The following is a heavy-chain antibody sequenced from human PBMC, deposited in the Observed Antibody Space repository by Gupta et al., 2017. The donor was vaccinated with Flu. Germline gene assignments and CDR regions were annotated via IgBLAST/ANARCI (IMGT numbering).Heavy chain of an antibody. V-gene: IGHV3-33*01. Sequence: QVTLVESGGGVVQPGRSLRLSCAASGFSFSNYGMPWVRQAPGEGLEWLAFIWFDGSVNYYASSGKGRFSISRDNSKNVLYLQINNLSPGDTAVYYCARAKGEGSCGGGSCSQVMRYIDYWGQGTAVTVSA. J-gene: IGHJ4*02. D-gene: IGHD2-15*01. CDR1: GFSFSNYG. CDR2: IWFDGSVN. CDR3: ARAKGEGSCGGGSCSQVMRYIDY.